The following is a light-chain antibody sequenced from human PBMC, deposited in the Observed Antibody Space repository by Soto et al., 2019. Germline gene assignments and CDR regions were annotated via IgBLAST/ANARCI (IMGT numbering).Light chain of an antibody. Sequence: QLVLTQPPSVSGAPGQRVTISCTGSGSNIGAGYDVHWYQQLPGTAPKLLIYGNSNRPSGVPDRFSGSKSGTSASLAITGLQAEDEADYYCQSYDSSLSAIFGGGTKLTVL. CDR1: GSNIGAGYD. CDR3: QSYDSSLSAI. V-gene: IGLV1-40*01. CDR2: GNS. J-gene: IGLJ2*01.